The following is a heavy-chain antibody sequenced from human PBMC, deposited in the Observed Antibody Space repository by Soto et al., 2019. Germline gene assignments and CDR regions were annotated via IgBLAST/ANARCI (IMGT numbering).Heavy chain of an antibody. V-gene: IGHV1-69*13. Sequence: GPSVKVSCKASGGTFSSYAISWVRQAPGQGLEWMGGIIPIFGTANYAQKFQGRVTITADESTSTAYMELSSLRSEDTAVYYCARDFRFGELLSPYYYGMDVWGQGTTVTVSS. CDR2: IIPIFGTA. J-gene: IGHJ6*02. CDR1: GGTFSSYA. CDR3: ARDFRFGELLSPYYYGMDV. D-gene: IGHD3-10*01.